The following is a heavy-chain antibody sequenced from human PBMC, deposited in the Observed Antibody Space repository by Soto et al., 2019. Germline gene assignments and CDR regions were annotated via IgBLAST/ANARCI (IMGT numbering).Heavy chain of an antibody. Sequence: QITLKESGPTLVKPTQTLTLTCTFSGFSLSTSGVGVGWIRQPPGKALEWLALIYWNDDKRYSPSLKSRLTSTKDTTKNQVVLTMTNMDPVDTATYYCAHIRRHGDEDYWGQGTLVTVSS. CDR3: AHIRRHGDEDY. D-gene: IGHD4-17*01. J-gene: IGHJ4*02. CDR2: IYWNDDK. CDR1: GFSLSTSGVG. V-gene: IGHV2-5*01.